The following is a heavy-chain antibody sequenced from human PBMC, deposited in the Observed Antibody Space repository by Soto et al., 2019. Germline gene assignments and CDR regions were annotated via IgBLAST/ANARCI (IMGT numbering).Heavy chain of an antibody. CDR3: AAGYDFWSGYYMDV. CDR1: GYTFTSYD. Sequence: ASVKVSCKASGYTFTSYDINWVRQATGQGLEWIGWMNPNSGNTGYAQKFQGRVTMTRNTSISTAYMELSSLRSEDTAVYYCAAGYDFWSGYYMDVWGKGTTVTVSS. V-gene: IGHV1-8*01. D-gene: IGHD3-3*01. J-gene: IGHJ6*03. CDR2: MNPNSGNT.